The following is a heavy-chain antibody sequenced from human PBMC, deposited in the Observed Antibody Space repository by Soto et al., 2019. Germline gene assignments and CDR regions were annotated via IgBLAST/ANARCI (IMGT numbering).Heavy chain of an antibody. CDR1: GFTFSTFG. CDR3: AKGRLRSPSLRGNAFDI. CDR2: ISYDGSKK. V-gene: IGHV3-30*18. D-gene: IGHD3-16*01. Sequence: QVQLVESGGGVVQPGRSLRLSCAASGFTFSTFGMHWVRQAPGKGLEWVAIISYDGSKKYYADSVKGPFTISRDNSKTTLSLQMNSLRPEDTAGYYCAKGRLRSPSLRGNAFDIWGQGTMVTVSS. J-gene: IGHJ3*02.